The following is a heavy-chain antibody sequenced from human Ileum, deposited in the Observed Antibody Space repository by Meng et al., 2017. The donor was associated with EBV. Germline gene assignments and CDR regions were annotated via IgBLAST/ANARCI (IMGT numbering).Heavy chain of an antibody. CDR2: IYNSGST. V-gene: IGHV4-30-4*01. J-gene: IGHJ2*01. Sequence: HVQLQDAGPGLVKPSQTLSLTCTVSGGSISSSNYYWSWIRQPPGKGLEWSGHIYNSGSTYYNPSLKSRITISVDTSKNQFSLKLSSVTAADTAVYYCARGQKGYFDLWGRGTLVTVSS. CDR3: ARGQKGYFDL. CDR1: GGSISSSNYY.